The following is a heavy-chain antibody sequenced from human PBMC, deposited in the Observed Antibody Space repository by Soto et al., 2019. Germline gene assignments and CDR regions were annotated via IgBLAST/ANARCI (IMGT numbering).Heavy chain of an antibody. D-gene: IGHD3-3*01. J-gene: IGHJ4*02. CDR3: ATTPHYDFWSGYYDY. CDR1: GYTLTELS. V-gene: IGHV1-24*01. CDR2: FDPEDGET. Sequence: ASVKVSCKVSGYTLTELSMHWVRQAPGKGLEWMGGFDPEDGETIYAQKFQGRVTMTEDTSTDTAYMELSSLRSEDTAVYYCATTPHYDFWSGYYDYWGQGTLVTVSS.